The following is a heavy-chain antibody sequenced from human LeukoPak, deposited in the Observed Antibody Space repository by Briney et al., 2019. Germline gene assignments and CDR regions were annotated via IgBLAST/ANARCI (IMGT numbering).Heavy chain of an antibody. Sequence: GGSLRLSCAASGITFSSFAMTWLRQAPGKGLEWVSVISGSGDTTYYADSVKGRFTISRDNSKNTLYLQMNSLRVEYTAIYHCARESGGHDYWGQGTLVTVSS. V-gene: IGHV3-23*01. CDR2: ISGSGDTT. CDR1: GITFSSFA. J-gene: IGHJ4*02. D-gene: IGHD1-1*01. CDR3: ARESGGHDY.